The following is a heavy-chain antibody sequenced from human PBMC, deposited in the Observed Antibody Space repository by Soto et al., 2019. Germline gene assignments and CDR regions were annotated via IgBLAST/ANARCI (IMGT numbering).Heavy chain of an antibody. D-gene: IGHD1-26*01. CDR1: GDSVSSSSVT. Sequence: PSQTLSLTCAISGDSVSSSSVTWNWIRQSPSRGLEWLGRTYYRSKWYNDYAESVKSRITINPDTSKNQFSLHLNSVTPEDTAVYYCVRLIGNSWIDFWGQGTLVTVLL. J-gene: IGHJ4*02. CDR2: TYYRSKWYN. V-gene: IGHV6-1*01. CDR3: VRLIGNSWIDF.